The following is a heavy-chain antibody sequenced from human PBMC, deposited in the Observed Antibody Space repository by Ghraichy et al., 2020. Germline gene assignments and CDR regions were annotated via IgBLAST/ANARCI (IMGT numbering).Heavy chain of an antibody. J-gene: IGHJ3*01. CDR1: GFTFSPYT. Sequence: GESLNISCAASGFTFSPYTVNWVRQAPGKGLEWVSSISSSSSYIYYADSVKGRFTISRDNAKSSLYLQMNSLRAEDTAVYYCARGRVWFGGSDPFDVWGQGTMVTVSS. V-gene: IGHV3-21*01. CDR2: ISSSSSYI. CDR3: ARGRVWFGGSDPFDV. D-gene: IGHD3-10*01.